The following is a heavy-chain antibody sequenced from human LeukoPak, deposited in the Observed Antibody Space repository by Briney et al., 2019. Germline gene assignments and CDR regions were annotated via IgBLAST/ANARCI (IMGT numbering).Heavy chain of an antibody. CDR3: ASTNYDSSGYYPY. CDR2: IYTSGST. Sequence: PSETLSLTCTVSGGSISSYFWSWIRQPAGKGLECIGRIYTSGSTNYNPSLKSRVTISVDKSKNQFSLKLSSVTAADTAVYYCASTNYDSSGYYPYWGQGTLVTVSS. J-gene: IGHJ4*02. V-gene: IGHV4-4*07. CDR1: GGSISSYF. D-gene: IGHD3-22*01.